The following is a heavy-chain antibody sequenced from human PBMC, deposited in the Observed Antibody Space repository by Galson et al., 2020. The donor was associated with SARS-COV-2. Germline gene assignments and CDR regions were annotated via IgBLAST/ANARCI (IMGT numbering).Heavy chain of an antibody. J-gene: IGHJ5*02. Sequence: SETLSLTCTVSGGSISSSSYYWGWIRQPPGKGLEWIGSIYYSGSTYYNPSLKSRVTISVDTSKNQFSLKLSSVTAADTAVYYCARRSSGWLRWFDPWGQGTLVTVSS. CDR3: ARRSSGWLRWFDP. D-gene: IGHD6-19*01. CDR1: GGSISSSSYY. V-gene: IGHV4-39*01. CDR2: IYYSGST.